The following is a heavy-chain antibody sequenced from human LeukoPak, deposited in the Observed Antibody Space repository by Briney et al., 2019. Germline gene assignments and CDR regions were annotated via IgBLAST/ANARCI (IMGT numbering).Heavy chain of an antibody. CDR2: IYYSGST. D-gene: IGHD3-10*01. CDR3: AREGRITMVRGVGTFDI. V-gene: IGHV4-39*01. Sequence: PSQTLSLTCTVSGGSISSSSYYWGWIRQPPGKGLEWIGSIYYSGSTYYNPSLKSRVTISVDTSKNQFSLKLSSVTAADTAVYYCAREGRITMVRGVGTFDIWGQGTMVTVSS. J-gene: IGHJ3*02. CDR1: GGSISSSSYY.